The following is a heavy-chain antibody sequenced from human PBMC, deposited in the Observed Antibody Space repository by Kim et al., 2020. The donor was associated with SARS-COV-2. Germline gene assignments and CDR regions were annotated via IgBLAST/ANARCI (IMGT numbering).Heavy chain of an antibody. Sequence: GGSLRLSCAASGFTFSSYSMNWVRQAPGKGLEWVSSISSSSSYIYYADSVKGRFTISRDNAKNSLYLQMNSLRAEDTAVYYCARVAVTPGVATWVYWYFDLWGRGTLVTVSS. D-gene: IGHD4-17*01. V-gene: IGHV3-21*01. CDR1: GFTFSSYS. CDR3: ARVAVTPGVATWVYWYFDL. J-gene: IGHJ2*01. CDR2: ISSSSSYI.